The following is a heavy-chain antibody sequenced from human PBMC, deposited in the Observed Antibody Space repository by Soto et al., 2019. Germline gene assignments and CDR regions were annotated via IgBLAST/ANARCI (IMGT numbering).Heavy chain of an antibody. V-gene: IGHV1-8*01. Sequence: GLEWMGWMNPNSGNRGYAQKFQGRVTMTRNTSISSAYMELSSLRSEDTAVYYCARWMDIEAAGNGGSDYWGQGTLVSVSS. D-gene: IGHD6-13*01. CDR2: MNPNSGNR. J-gene: IGHJ4*02. CDR3: ARWMDIEAAGNGGSDY.